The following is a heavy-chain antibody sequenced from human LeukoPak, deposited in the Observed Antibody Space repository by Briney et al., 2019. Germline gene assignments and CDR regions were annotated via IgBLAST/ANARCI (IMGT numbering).Heavy chain of an antibody. V-gene: IGHV4-59*01. CDR1: GGSISNYY. D-gene: IGHD1-14*01. Sequence: KSSETLSLTCTVSGGSISNYYWSWIRQPPGKGLEWIGYIYYSGSTNYNPSLKSRVTISVDTSKNQFSLKLSSVTAADTAVYYCAREDGYTRPRGEGFDIWGQGTMVTVSS. CDR2: IYYSGST. CDR3: AREDGYTRPRGEGFDI. J-gene: IGHJ3*02.